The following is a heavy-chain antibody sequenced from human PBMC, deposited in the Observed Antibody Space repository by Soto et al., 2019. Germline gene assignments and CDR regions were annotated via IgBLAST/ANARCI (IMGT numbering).Heavy chain of an antibody. J-gene: IGHJ4*02. CDR1: GFTFSSYG. CDR3: ARDTRYYYDSSGLDY. D-gene: IGHD3-22*01. Sequence: GGSLRLSCAASGFTFSSYGMHWVRQAPGKGLEWVAVIWYDGSNKYYADSVKGRFTISRDNSKNTLYLQMNSLRAEDTAVYYCARDTRYYYDSSGLDYWGQGTLVTAPQ. CDR2: IWYDGSNK. V-gene: IGHV3-33*01.